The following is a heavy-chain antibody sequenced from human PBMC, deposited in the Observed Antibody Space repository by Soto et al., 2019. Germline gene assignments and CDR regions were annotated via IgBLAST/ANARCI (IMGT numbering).Heavy chain of an antibody. D-gene: IGHD1-1*01. V-gene: IGHV3-33*01. Sequence: QPGGSLRLSCAASGFTFSSYGMHWVRQAPGKGLEWVAVIWYDGSNKYYADSVKGRFTISRDNSKNTLYLQMNSLRAEDTAVYYCARDFPYNSPQYYYYGMDVWGQGTTVTVSS. CDR1: GFTFSSYG. J-gene: IGHJ6*02. CDR2: IWYDGSNK. CDR3: ARDFPYNSPQYYYYGMDV.